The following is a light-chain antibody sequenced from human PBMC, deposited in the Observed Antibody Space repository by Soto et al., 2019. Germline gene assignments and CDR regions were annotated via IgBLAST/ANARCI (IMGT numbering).Light chain of an antibody. J-gene: IGKJ1*01. CDR1: ESVSTN. CDR2: AAS. V-gene: IGKV3-15*01. Sequence: IEMTQSPATLSLSPCERVTLSCRASESVSTNLAWYQQKAGQAPRLLIYAASTRATGIPARFSGSGSGTEFTLTISSLQSEDFAVYYCQQYSIWRTFGQGTKVDIK. CDR3: QQYSIWRT.